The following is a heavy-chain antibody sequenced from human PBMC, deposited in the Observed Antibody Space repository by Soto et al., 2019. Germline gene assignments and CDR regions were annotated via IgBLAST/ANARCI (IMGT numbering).Heavy chain of an antibody. CDR2: IWYDGTQR. CDR3: ARAGGTTVTGLWHFDS. Sequence: QVQLEESGGGVVQPGRSLRLSCEASGFTFNTYSMHWVRQPPGKGLEWLAAIWYDGTQRYYADSVKGRFIISRDNSKKTLYLDMNSLRAEDTAVYYCARAGGTTVTGLWHFDSWGQGTLVTVSS. J-gene: IGHJ4*02. V-gene: IGHV3-33*01. CDR1: GFTFNTYS. D-gene: IGHD4-17*01.